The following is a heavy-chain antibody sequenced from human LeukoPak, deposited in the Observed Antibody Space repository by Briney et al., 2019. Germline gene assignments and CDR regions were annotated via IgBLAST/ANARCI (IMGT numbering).Heavy chain of an antibody. J-gene: IGHJ2*01. Sequence: SETLSLTCSVSAGSFSGYYWSWVRQPPGKGLEWIGYIYYRGTTNYNPSLKSRVTFSVDTSKSQFSLKLSSVTAADTAVYYCARGNNFDISGYYFYWYFDLWGRGTLVTVSS. CDR1: AGSFSGYY. D-gene: IGHD3-22*01. V-gene: IGHV4-59*01. CDR3: ARGNNFDISGYYFYWYFDL. CDR2: IYYRGTT.